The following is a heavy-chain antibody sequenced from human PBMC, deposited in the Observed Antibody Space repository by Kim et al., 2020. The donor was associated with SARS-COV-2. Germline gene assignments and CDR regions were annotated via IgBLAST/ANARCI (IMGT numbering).Heavy chain of an antibody. CDR1: GFTFVGNA. CDR3: VGHGSSSG. J-gene: IGHJ1*01. Sequence: GGSLRLSCVASGFTFVGNAVSWVRQAPGKGLQWVSDIDGSGAYTYYADFVEGRFTVSRDNSKKTFYLQLNSLRAEDTAIYYCVGHGSSSGWGQGTLATVS. V-gene: IGHV3-23*01. D-gene: IGHD6-6*01. CDR2: IDGSGAYT.